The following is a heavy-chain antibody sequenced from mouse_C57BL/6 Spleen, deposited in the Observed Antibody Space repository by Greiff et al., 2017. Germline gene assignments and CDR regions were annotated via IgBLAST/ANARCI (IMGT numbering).Heavy chain of an antibody. Sequence: VQLQQSGTVLARPGASVKMSCKTSGYTFTSYWMHWVKQRPGQGLEWIGAIYPGNSDTSSNQKFKGKAKLTAVTSASTAYMELSSLTNEDSAVYYCTSIYDGYPAWFGYWGQGTLVTVSA. D-gene: IGHD2-3*01. V-gene: IGHV1-5*01. CDR2: IYPGNSDT. CDR1: GYTFTSYW. CDR3: TSIYDGYPAWFGY. J-gene: IGHJ3*01.